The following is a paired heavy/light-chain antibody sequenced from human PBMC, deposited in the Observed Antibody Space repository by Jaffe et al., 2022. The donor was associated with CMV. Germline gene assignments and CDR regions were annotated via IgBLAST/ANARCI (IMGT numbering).Light chain of an antibody. V-gene: IGKV1-39*01. Sequence: DIQMTQSPSSLSASVGDRVTITCRASQSISTYLNWYQQKPGKAPDLLIYGASNLQTGVPSRFSGSGSGTEFSLTINSLQPEDFANYFCQQSYSTPVVTFGGGTKVEI. CDR3: QQSYSTPVVT. CDR2: GAS. CDR1: QSISTY. J-gene: IGKJ4*01.
Heavy chain of an antibody. CDR2: IVPIVGIP. Sequence: QVQLVQSGAEVKKPGSSVKVSCKVSGGTLGNFGITWVRQAPGRGLEWMGRIVPIVGIPNHAQKFEGRLTITADKSTSTSYMELSSLRAEDTALYYCAKASRVSDAFDLWGQGTILTVSS. D-gene: IGHD3-10*01. CDR1: GGTLGNFG. V-gene: IGHV1-69*09. J-gene: IGHJ3*01. CDR3: AKASRVSDAFDL.